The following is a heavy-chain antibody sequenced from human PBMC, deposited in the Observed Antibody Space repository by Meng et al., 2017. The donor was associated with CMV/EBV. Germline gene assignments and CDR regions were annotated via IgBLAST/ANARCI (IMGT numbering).Heavy chain of an antibody. V-gene: IGHV3-30-3*01. D-gene: IGHD2-2*01. J-gene: IGHJ4*02. Sequence: GGSLRLSCAASGFTFSSYAMHWVRQAPGKGLEWVAVISYDGSNKYYADSVKGRFTTSRDNSKNTLYLQMSSLRAEDTAVYYCASLSVPIIVVPAAMRPDYWGQGTLVTVSS. CDR1: GFTFSSYA. CDR3: ASLSVPIIVVPAAMRPDY. CDR2: ISYDGSNK.